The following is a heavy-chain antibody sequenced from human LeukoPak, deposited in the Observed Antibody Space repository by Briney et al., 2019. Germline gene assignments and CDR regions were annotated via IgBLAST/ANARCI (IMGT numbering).Heavy chain of an antibody. D-gene: IGHD2-2*01. J-gene: IGHJ5*02. Sequence: PGGSLRLSCAASGFTFSSYWMSWVRRAPGKGLEWVANIKQDGSEEYYVDSVKGRFTISRDNAKNSLYLQMNSLRAEDTAVYYCARDDCSSISCYHNWFDPWGQGTLVTVSS. CDR2: IKQDGSEE. CDR1: GFTFSSYW. V-gene: IGHV3-7*01. CDR3: ARDDCSSISCYHNWFDP.